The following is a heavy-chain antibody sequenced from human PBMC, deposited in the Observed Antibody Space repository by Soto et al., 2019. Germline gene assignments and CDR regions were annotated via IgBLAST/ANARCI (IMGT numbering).Heavy chain of an antibody. CDR2: IIPIFGTA. CDR3: ARDLLGSCSGGSCEGWFDP. D-gene: IGHD2-15*01. J-gene: IGHJ5*02. Sequence: QVQLVQSGAEVKKPGSSVKVSCKASGGTFSSYAISWVRQAPGQGLEWMGGIIPIFGTANYAQKFQGRVTITADKSTSTASMELSSLRSEDTAVYSCARDLLGSCSGGSCEGWFDPWGQGTLVTVSS. CDR1: GGTFSSYA. V-gene: IGHV1-69*06.